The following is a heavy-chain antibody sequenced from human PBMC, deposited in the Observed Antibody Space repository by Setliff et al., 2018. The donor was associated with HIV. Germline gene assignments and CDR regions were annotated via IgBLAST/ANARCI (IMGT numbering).Heavy chain of an antibody. Sequence: SETLSLTCTVSGGSISLYYWSWIRQPPGKGLEWIGYIYDSHFTNYNPSLQSRVSISADTSKNQLSLKVNYVTAADTAVYFCARGDDFHDGSGNDYAWGQGTLVTVSS. V-gene: IGHV4-59*01. J-gene: IGHJ5*02. D-gene: IGHD3-22*01. CDR3: ARGDDFHDGSGNDYA. CDR2: IYDSHFT. CDR1: GGSISLYY.